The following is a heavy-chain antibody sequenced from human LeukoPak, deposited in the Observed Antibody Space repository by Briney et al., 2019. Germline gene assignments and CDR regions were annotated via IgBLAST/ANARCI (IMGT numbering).Heavy chain of an antibody. Sequence: SETLSLTCTVSGGYINSYYWSWRRLPPGKELEGIGYIYYSGSTNYNPSLKSRVTISVDTSNNKFSLKLTSLTAADTAVYYCVRHLSAGRPAFDIWGQGTMVTVSS. CDR2: IYYSGST. V-gene: IGHV4-59*08. CDR1: GGYINSYY. D-gene: IGHD2-15*01. CDR3: VRHLSAGRPAFDI. J-gene: IGHJ3*02.